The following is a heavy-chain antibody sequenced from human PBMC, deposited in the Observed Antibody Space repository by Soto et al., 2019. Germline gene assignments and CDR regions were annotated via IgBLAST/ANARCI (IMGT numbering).Heavy chain of an antibody. CDR2: IIPIFGTA. J-gene: IGHJ6*02. V-gene: IGHV1-69*13. D-gene: IGHD3-22*01. CDR1: GGTFSSYA. CDR3: AREAVTMIVSYYYGMDV. Sequence: GASVKVSCKASGGTFSSYAISWVRQAPGQGLEWMGGIIPIFGTANYAQKFQGRVTITADESTSTAYMELSSLRSEDTAVYYCAREAVTMIVSYYYGMDVWGQGTTVTVSS.